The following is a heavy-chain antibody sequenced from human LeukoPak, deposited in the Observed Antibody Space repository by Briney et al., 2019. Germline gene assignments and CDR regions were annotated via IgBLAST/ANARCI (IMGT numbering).Heavy chain of an antibody. V-gene: IGHV3-66*01. J-gene: IGHJ4*02. CDR3: ARVDGSDTAMALDY. CDR2: IYSGGST. D-gene: IGHD5-18*01. CDR1: GFTVSSNY. Sequence: PGGSLRLSCAASGFTVSSNYMSWVRQAPGKGLEWVSVIYSGGSTYYADSVKGRFTISRDNSKNTLYLQMNSLRAEDTAVYYCARVDGSDTAMALDYWGQGTLVTVSS.